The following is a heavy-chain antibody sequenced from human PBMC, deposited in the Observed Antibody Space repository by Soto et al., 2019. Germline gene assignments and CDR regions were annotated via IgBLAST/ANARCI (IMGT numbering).Heavy chain of an antibody. D-gene: IGHD1-26*01. CDR2: ISGSGGST. CDR3: ARVTKRKKWEPLSYYYYGMDV. CDR1: GFSFSSYA. J-gene: IGHJ6*02. Sequence: GWSLRLSCAAAGFSFSSYAMSWVRQAPGKGLEWVSAISGSGGSTYYADSVKGRFTISRDNSKNTLYLQMNSLRAEDTAVYYCARVTKRKKWEPLSYYYYGMDVWGQGTTVTVSS. V-gene: IGHV3-23*01.